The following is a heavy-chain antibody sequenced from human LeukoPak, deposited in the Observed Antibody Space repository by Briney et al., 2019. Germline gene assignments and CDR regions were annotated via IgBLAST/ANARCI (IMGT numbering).Heavy chain of an antibody. J-gene: IGHJ3*02. D-gene: IGHD2-2*02. CDR3: QSVFGRSTSRNTGGGDDAFDI. Sequence: ASVKVSCKASGYTFTSYGISWVRQAPGQGLEWMGWISAYNGNTNYAQKLQGRVTMTTDTSTSTAYMELRSLRSDDTAVYYCQSVFGRSTSRNTGGGDDAFDIWGQGTMVTVSS. V-gene: IGHV1-18*01. CDR2: ISAYNGNT. CDR1: GYTFTSYG.